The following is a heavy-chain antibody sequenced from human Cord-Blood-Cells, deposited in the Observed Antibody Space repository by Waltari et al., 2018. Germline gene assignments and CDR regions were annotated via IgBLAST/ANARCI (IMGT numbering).Heavy chain of an antibody. V-gene: IGHV3-30-3*01. CDR1: GFTFSSYA. J-gene: IGHJ6*02. D-gene: IGHD2-15*01. CDR2: ISYDGSNK. CDR3: AREHSHYYYGMDV. Sequence: QVQLVESGGGVVQPGRSLRLSRAASGFTFSSYAMHWVRQAPGKGLEWVAVISYDGSNKYYADSVKGRFTISRDNSKNTLYLQMNSLRAEDTAVYYCAREHSHYYYGMDVWGQGTTVTVSS.